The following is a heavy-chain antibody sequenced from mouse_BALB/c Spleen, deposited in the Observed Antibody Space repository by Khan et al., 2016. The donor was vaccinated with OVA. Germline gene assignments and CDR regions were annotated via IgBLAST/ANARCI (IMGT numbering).Heavy chain of an antibody. CDR2: INPSNGYT. Sequence: QVQLKQSGAELARPGASVKMSCKASGYTFTSYTIHWIKKRPGQGLEWIGYINPSNGYTNYNQKFKDKATLTTDKSSTTAYLQLSSLTSDDSAVYNGVRDEAYQRNDGWFAYWGQGTLVTVSA. CDR1: GYTFTSYT. D-gene: IGHD2-14*01. J-gene: IGHJ3*01. V-gene: IGHV1-4*01. CDR3: VRDEAYQRNDGWFAY.